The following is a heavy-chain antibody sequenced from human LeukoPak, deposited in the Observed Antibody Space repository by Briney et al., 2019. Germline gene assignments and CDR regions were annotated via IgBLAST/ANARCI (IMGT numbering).Heavy chain of an antibody. V-gene: IGHV4-59*08. J-gene: IGHJ4*02. CDR3: ARAVSGRFDY. CDR1: GGSTSPYH. CDR2: IYYSGST. Sequence: SETLSLTCTVSGGSTSPYHWGWIRQPPGKGLEWTGYIYYSGSTNYNPSLKSRVTISVDTSKNQFSLKLSSVTAADTAIYYCARAVSGRFDYWGQGTLVTVSS. D-gene: IGHD6-19*01.